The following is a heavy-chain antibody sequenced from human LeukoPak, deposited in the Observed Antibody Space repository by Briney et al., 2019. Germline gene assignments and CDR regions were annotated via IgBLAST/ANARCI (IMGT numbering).Heavy chain of an antibody. Sequence: SETLSLTCAVYGGSFSGYYWSWIRQPPGKGLEWIGEINHSGSTNYNPSLKSRVTISVDTSKNQFSLKLSSVTAADTAVYCCARGRMRASSWAPYYFDYWGQGTLVTVSS. V-gene: IGHV4-34*01. J-gene: IGHJ4*02. D-gene: IGHD6-13*01. CDR2: INHSGST. CDR1: GGSFSGYY. CDR3: ARGRMRASSWAPYYFDY.